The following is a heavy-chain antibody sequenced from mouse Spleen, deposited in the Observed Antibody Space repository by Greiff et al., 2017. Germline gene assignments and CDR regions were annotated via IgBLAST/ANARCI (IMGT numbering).Heavy chain of an antibody. CDR3: TSRMITALYLDY. CDR2: IRNKANNQEK. Sequence: EVQVVESGGGLVQPGGSMKLSCAASGFTFSDYWMDWVRQSPEKGLEWVAEIRNKANNQEKYNAWSVKGRFTISRDDSKSSVYRKMNGLRAEDTGIYYCTSRMITALYLDYWGQGTTLTVSS. D-gene: IGHD2-4*01. V-gene: IGHV6-6*01. J-gene: IGHJ2*01. CDR1: GFTFSDYW.